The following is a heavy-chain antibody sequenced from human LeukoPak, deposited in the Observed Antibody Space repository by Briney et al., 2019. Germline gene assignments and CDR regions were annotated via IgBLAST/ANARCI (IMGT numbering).Heavy chain of an antibody. D-gene: IGHD5-24*01. V-gene: IGHV4-59*01. CDR3: ARGGGVNRDGYNQFDY. Sequence: PSETLSLTCTVSGGSISSYYWSWIRQPPEKGLEGIGYIYYSGSTNYNPSHKSRGSISVDTSKNQFFLELTSVTAADTAVYYCARGGGVNRDGYNQFDYWGQGTLVTVSS. CDR2: IYYSGST. CDR1: GGSISSYY. J-gene: IGHJ4*02.